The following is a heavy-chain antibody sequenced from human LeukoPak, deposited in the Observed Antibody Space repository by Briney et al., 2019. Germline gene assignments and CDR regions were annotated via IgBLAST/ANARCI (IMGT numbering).Heavy chain of an antibody. CDR1: GGSISSSSYY. J-gene: IGHJ4*02. V-gene: IGHV4-39*07. CDR2: IFYSGSS. D-gene: IGHD6-19*01. Sequence: PSETLSLTCTVSGGSISSSSYYWGWIRQPPGKGLEWIGSIFYSGSSYYNPSLKSRVTVSVAPSKKQFSLKLSSVTAADTAVYYCARPDSSGWYYFDYWGQGTLVTVSS. CDR3: ARPDSSGWYYFDY.